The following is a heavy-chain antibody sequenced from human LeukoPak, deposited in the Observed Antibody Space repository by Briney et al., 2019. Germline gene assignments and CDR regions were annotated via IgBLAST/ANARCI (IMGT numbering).Heavy chain of an antibody. J-gene: IGHJ6*03. V-gene: IGHV4-38-2*01. D-gene: IGHD3-3*01. CDR2: IYHSGST. CDR3: ARGPPYYDFWSGYSPNYYYYYMDV. CDR1: GYSISSGYY. Sequence: SETLSLTCAVSGYSISSGYYWGWIRQPPGKGLEWIGSIYHSGSTYYNPSLKSRVTISVDTSKNQFSLKLSSVTAADTAVYYCARGPPYYDFWSGYSPNYYYYYMDVWGKGTTVIVS.